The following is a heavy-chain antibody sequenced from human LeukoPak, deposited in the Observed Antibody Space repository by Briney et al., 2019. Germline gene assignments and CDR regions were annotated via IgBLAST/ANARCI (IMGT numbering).Heavy chain of an antibody. V-gene: IGHV3-20*04. CDR2: INWNGGST. CDR3: AKDPRGDTVFFDY. Sequence: PGGSLRLSCAASGFTFDDYGMSWVRQAPGKGLEWVSGINWNGGSTGYADSVKGRFTISRDNSKNTLYLRMNSLRAEDTAVYYCAKDPRGDTVFFDYWGQGTLVTVSS. D-gene: IGHD4-17*01. J-gene: IGHJ4*02. CDR1: GFTFDDYG.